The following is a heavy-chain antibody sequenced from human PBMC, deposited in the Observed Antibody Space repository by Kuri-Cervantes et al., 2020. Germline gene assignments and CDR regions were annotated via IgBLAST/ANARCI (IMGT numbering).Heavy chain of an antibody. D-gene: IGHD4-17*01. Sequence: GSLRLSCAVYGGSFSGYYWSWIRQPPGKGLEWIGEINHSGSTNYNPSLKSRVTISVDASKNQFSLKLSPVTAAGTAVYYCVRGLFYGDYDLVSVKLYFDLWGRGTLVTVSS. V-gene: IGHV4-34*01. CDR2: INHSGST. J-gene: IGHJ2*01. CDR1: GGSFSGYY. CDR3: VRGLFYGDYDLVSVKLYFDL.